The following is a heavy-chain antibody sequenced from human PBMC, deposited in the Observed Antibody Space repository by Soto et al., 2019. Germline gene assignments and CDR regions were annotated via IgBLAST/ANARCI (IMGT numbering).Heavy chain of an antibody. Sequence: EVQLVDSGGGLVQPGGSLRLSCAASGFTFSNHWMSWVRQAPGKRPEWVANINQDGSNKYYVDSVKGRFTISRDNAKNSLFLQMNNLRAEDTAVYYCATYRSWGQGTLVTVSS. J-gene: IGHJ4*02. CDR3: ATYRS. CDR2: INQDGSNK. V-gene: IGHV3-7*01. CDR1: GFTFSNHW. D-gene: IGHD2-21*01.